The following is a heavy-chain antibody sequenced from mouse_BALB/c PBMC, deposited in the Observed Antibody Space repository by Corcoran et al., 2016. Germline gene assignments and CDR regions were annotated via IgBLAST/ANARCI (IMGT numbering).Heavy chain of an antibody. V-gene: IGHV1-18*01. J-gene: IGHJ4*01. CDR1: GYSFTGYT. CDR2: INPYNGGT. D-gene: IGHD3-3*01. CDR3: AVGMDY. Sequence: EVQLQQSGPELVKPGASIKISCKASGYSFTGYTMNWVKQSHGNNLEWIGLINPYNGGTSYNQKFKGKATLTVDKSSSTAYMELLSLTSEDSAVYYCAVGMDYWGQGTSVTVSS.